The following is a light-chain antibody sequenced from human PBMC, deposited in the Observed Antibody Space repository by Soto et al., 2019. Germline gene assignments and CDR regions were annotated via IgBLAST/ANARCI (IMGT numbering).Light chain of an antibody. Sequence: IRMTQSPSSLSASTGDRVTITCRASQGISSYLAWYQQKPGKAPKLLIYAASTLQSGVPSRFSGSGSGTDFTLTISCLQSEDFATYYCQQYYSYPPATFGQGTKVEIK. CDR1: QGISSY. V-gene: IGKV1-8*01. CDR3: QQYYSYPPAT. CDR2: AAS. J-gene: IGKJ1*01.